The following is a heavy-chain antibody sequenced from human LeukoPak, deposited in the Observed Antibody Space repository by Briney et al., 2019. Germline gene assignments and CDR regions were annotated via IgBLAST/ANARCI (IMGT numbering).Heavy chain of an antibody. V-gene: IGHV1-2*02. Sequence: ASVKVSCKASGYTFTGYYMHWVRQAPGQGLEWMGWINLNSGGTNDAQKFQGRVTMTRDTSISTAYMELSRLRSDDTAVYYCARSPDILTGENFDYWGQGTLVTVSS. D-gene: IGHD3-9*01. CDR1: GYTFTGYY. CDR3: ARSPDILTGENFDY. CDR2: INLNSGGT. J-gene: IGHJ4*02.